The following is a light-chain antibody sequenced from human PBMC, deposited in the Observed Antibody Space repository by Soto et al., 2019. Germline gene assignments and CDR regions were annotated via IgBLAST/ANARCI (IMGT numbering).Light chain of an antibody. CDR1: QSVSSN. J-gene: IGKJ1*01. V-gene: IGKV3-15*01. Sequence: EIVMTQSPAILSVSPGERATLSCRASQSVSSNLAWYQQKPGQAPRLLMYGASTRATGIPARFSGSGSGTEFTLTISSLQSEDFAVYYCQQYNNWWAFGQGTKVEI. CDR2: GAS. CDR3: QQYNNWWA.